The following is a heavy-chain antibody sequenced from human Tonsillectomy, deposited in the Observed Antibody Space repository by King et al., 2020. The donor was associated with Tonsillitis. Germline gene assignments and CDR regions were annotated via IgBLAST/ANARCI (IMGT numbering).Heavy chain of an antibody. CDR2: ISGDGGST. Sequence: VQLVESGGGVVQPGGSLRLSCAASGFNFDDYAIHWVRQAPGKGLEWVSLISGDGGSTHFADSVTGRFTISRDNSNNSLYLQMNSLRTEDTAFYYCAKEKYRSGISYNANDYWGQGPLVTVPS. J-gene: IGHJ4*02. CDR1: GFNFDDYA. CDR3: AKEKYRSGISYNANDY. V-gene: IGHV3-43*02. D-gene: IGHD3-10*01.